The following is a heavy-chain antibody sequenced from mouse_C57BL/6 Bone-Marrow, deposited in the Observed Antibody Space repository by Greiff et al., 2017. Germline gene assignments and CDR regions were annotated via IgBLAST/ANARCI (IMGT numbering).Heavy chain of an antibody. CDR2: IWSGGST. D-gene: IGHD1-1*01. CDR3: ARKGYYYGSSPHWYFDV. CDR1: GFSLTSYG. V-gene: IGHV2-2*01. J-gene: IGHJ1*03. Sequence: VKLVESGPGLVQPSQSLSITCTVSGFSLTSYGVHWVRQSPGKGLEWLGVIWSGGSTDYNAAFISRLSISKDNSKSQVFFKMNSLQADDTAIYYCARKGYYYGSSPHWYFDVWGTGTTVTVSS.